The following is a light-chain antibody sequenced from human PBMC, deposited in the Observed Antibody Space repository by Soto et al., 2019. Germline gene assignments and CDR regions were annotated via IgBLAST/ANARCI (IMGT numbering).Light chain of an antibody. CDR2: EGS. Sequence: QSALTQPASVSGSPGQSITISCTGTSSDVGSYNLVSWYQQNPGKAPKLMIYEGSKRPSGVSNRFSGSKSGNTASLTISGLQAEDEADYYCCSYAGSSTFEVFGGGTQLTVL. CDR3: CSYAGSSTFEV. J-gene: IGLJ2*01. CDR1: SSDVGSYNL. V-gene: IGLV2-23*03.